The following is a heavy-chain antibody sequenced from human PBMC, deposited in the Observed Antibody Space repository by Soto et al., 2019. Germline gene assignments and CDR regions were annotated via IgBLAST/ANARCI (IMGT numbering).Heavy chain of an antibody. D-gene: IGHD3-10*01. CDR2: IQRDGSEA. CDR3: ARAPGKWVGGSGESLEPLWYFDI. V-gene: IGHV3-7*01. J-gene: IGHJ2*01. Sequence: EVQLVESGGGLVQPGKSLKLSCAASGFTFSFFWMSWVRQAPGKGLEWVANIQRDGSEAYYVDSVKGRFTISRHNAKNSLFLQMSSLGAQDTAVYYFARAPGKWVGGSGESLEPLWYFDIWGRGTLVTVSS. CDR1: GFTFSFFW.